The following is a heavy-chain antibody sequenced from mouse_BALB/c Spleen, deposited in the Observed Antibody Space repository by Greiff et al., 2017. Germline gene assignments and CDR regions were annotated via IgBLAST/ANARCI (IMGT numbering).Heavy chain of an antibody. CDR1: GYTFTDYE. CDR3: TREDGSSYGWYFDG. CDR2: IDPETGGT. V-gene: IGHV1-15*01. Sequence: QVQLKQSGAELVRPGASVTLSCKASGYTFTDYEMHWVKQTPVHGLEWIGAIDPETGGTAYNQKFKGKDTLTADKSSSTAYMELRSLTSEDSAVYYCTREDGSSYGWYFDGWGAGTTVTVSS. J-gene: IGHJ1*01. D-gene: IGHD1-1*01.